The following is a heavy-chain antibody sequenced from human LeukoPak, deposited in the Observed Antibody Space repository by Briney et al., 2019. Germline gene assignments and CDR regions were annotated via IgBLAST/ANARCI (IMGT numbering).Heavy chain of an antibody. D-gene: IGHD5-18*01. CDR3: AKDPGYSYGYEGVDY. J-gene: IGHJ4*02. CDR1: GFTFSRYG. CDR2: ISEDGTKK. V-gene: IGHV3-30-3*01. Sequence: PGRSLRLSCAASGFTFSRYGMHWVRQAPGKGLEWVAVISEDGTKKYYADSGKGRFSISRDNSRSRLYLQMNSLRAEDTAVYYCAKDPGYSYGYEGVDYWGQGTLVTVSS.